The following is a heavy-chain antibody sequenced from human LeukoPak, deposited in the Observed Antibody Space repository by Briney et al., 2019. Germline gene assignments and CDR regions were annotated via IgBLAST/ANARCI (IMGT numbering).Heavy chain of an antibody. CDR2: IYSGGST. CDR3: ARRISYYYDSSGYYKAHDAFDI. D-gene: IGHD3-22*01. V-gene: IGHV3-53*01. Sequence: GGSLRLSCAASGFTLSSNYMSWVRQAPGKGLEWVSVIYSGGSTYSADSVKSRYTISRDNSKNTLYLQMNRLRAEDTAVYYCARRISYYYDSSGYYKAHDAFDIWGQGTMVTVSS. CDR1: GFTLSSNY. J-gene: IGHJ3*02.